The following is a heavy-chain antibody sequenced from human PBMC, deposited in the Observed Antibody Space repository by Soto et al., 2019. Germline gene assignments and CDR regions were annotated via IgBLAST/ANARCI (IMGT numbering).Heavy chain of an antibody. CDR2: ISGSSDRT. Sequence: EVQLLESGGGLVQPGGSLRLSGAASGLIFGSFDMSWVRQAPGKGLEWVSTISGSSDRTYYADSVKGRFTISRDNSKNTLYLQMNSLRAEDTAVYYCARRPDAFDIWGQGTMVTVSS. CDR1: GLIFGSFD. J-gene: IGHJ3*02. CDR3: ARRPDAFDI. D-gene: IGHD6-6*01. V-gene: IGHV3-23*01.